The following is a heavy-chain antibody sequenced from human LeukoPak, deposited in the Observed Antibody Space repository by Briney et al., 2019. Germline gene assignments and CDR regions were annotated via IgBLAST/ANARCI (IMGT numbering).Heavy chain of an antibody. CDR1: GGSISSCY. CDR2: IYYSGST. Sequence: PSETLSLTCTVSGGSISSCYWSWIRQPPGKGLEWIGYIYYSGSTNYNASLKSRVTISVDTSKNQFSLKLNSVTAADTAVYYCARHGCSGGGCPFQHWGQGTQVTVSS. V-gene: IGHV4-59*08. D-gene: IGHD2-15*01. CDR3: ARHGCSGGGCPFQH. J-gene: IGHJ1*01.